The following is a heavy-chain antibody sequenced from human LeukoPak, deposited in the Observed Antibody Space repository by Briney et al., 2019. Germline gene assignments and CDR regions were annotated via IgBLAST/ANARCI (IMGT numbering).Heavy chain of an antibody. J-gene: IGHJ6*03. CDR3: ARVYYYYYYMDV. CDR1: GGSISSYY. V-gene: IGHV4-59*12. Sequence: PSETLSLTRTVSGGSISSYYWSWIRQPPGKGLEWIGYIYYSGSTYYNPSLKSRVTISVDTSKNQFSLKLSSVTAADTAVYYCARVYYYYYYMDVWGKGTTVTVSS. CDR2: IYYSGST.